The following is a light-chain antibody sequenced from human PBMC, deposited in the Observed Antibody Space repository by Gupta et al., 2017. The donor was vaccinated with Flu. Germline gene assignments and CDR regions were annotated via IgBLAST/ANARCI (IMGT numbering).Light chain of an antibody. V-gene: IGKV3-20*01. CDR2: DAS. Sequence: GTLSLSPGEGATLSCGASQSVHSTYLAWYQQKPGQAPRLLIYDASSRATGIPDRFSGSGSGTHFTLTISRLEPEDFAVYYCHYDGSSPITFGQGTRLDIK. CDR1: QSVHSTY. J-gene: IGKJ5*01. CDR3: HYDGSSPIT.